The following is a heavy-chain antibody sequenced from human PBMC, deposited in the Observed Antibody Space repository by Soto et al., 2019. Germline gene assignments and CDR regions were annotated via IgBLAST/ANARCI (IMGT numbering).Heavy chain of an antibody. CDR1: GYTFTSYY. V-gene: IGHV1-46*03. CDR2: INPSGGST. D-gene: IGHD3-22*01. Sequence: GASVKVSCKASGYTFTSYYMHWARQAPGQGLEWMGIINPSGGSTSYAQKFQGRVTMTRDTSTSTVYMELSSLRSEDTAVYYCASLLSYYYDSSGPPYGMDAWGQGTTVTVSS. CDR3: ASLLSYYYDSSGPPYGMDA. J-gene: IGHJ6*02.